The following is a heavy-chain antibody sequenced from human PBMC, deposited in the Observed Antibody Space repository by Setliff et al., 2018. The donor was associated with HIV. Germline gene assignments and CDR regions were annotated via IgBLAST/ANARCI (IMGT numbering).Heavy chain of an antibody. J-gene: IGHJ3*02. D-gene: IGHD1-26*01. CDR3: ARNTDVDSVYRPFHI. CDR1: GFTFPTYW. CDR2: IRQDGSEK. Sequence: GGSLRLSCAASGFTFPTYWISWVRQAPGKGLEWVANIRQDGSEKQYVDSVKGRFTISRDNAKNSLHLQMNSLRAEDTAVYYCARNTDVDSVYRPFHIWGQGTMVTVSS. V-gene: IGHV3-7*03.